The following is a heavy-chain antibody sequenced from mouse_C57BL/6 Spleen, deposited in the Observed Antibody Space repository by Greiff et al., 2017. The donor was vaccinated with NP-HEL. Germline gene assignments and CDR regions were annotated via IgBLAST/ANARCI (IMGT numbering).Heavy chain of an antibody. CDR3: ARGGRDGYWFAY. J-gene: IGHJ3*01. D-gene: IGHD2-3*01. CDR2: IDPSDSYT. CDR1: GYTFTSYW. V-gene: IGHV1-69*01. Sequence: VQLQQPGAELVMPGASVKLSCKASGYTFTSYWMHWVKQRPGQGLEWIGEIDPSDSYTNYNQKFKGKSTLTVDKSSSTAYMQLSSLTSEDSAVYYCARGGRDGYWFAYWGQGTLVTVSA.